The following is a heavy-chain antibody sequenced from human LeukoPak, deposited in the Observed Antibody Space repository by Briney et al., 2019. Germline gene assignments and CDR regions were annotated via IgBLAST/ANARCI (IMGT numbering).Heavy chain of an antibody. CDR1: GFTFSSYA. CDR3: ARSGCSGGSCYYYYGMDV. Sequence: GGSLRLSCAASGFTFSSYAMHWVRQAPGKGLEWVAVISYDGSNKYYADSVKGRFTISRDNSKNTLYLQMNSLRAEDTAVYYCARSGCSGGSCYYYYGMDVWGQGTTVTVSS. J-gene: IGHJ6*02. V-gene: IGHV3-30-3*01. CDR2: ISYDGSNK. D-gene: IGHD2-15*01.